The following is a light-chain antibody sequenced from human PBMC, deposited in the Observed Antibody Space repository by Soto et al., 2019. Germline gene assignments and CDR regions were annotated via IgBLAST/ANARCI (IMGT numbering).Light chain of an antibody. V-gene: IGKV3-11*01. Sequence: EIVLTQSPATLSLSPGERATLSCRASQSVSSYLAWYQQKPGQAPRLFIYDASNRATGIPARFSGSGSGTDFTLTISSLEPEDFAVYYCQQRSNWPQLTFGGGTKVDIK. CDR3: QQRSNWPQLT. CDR1: QSVSSY. J-gene: IGKJ4*01. CDR2: DAS.